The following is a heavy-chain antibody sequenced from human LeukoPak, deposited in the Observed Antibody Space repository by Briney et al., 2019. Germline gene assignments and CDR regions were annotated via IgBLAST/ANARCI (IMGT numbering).Heavy chain of an antibody. CDR2: IYTSGST. Sequence: PSETLSLTCTVSGDSISNFYWSWIRQPAGKGLEWIGRIYTSGSTNYNPSLKSRVTMSVDTSKNQFSLKLSSVTAADTAVYYCARDVVAAPGTWDYWGQGTLVTVSS. CDR3: ARDVVAAPGTWDY. CDR1: GDSISNFY. V-gene: IGHV4-4*07. D-gene: IGHD6-13*01. J-gene: IGHJ4*02.